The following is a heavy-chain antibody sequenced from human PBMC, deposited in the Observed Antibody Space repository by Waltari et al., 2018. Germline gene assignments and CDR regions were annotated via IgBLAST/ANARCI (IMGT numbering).Heavy chain of an antibody. J-gene: IGHJ4*02. V-gene: IGHV4-59*01. CDR3: ARVDSGYSLGYFDY. CDR1: GGSLSSYY. D-gene: IGHD3-22*01. CDR2: IYYSGSN. Sequence: QVQLQESGPGLVKPSETLSLTCTVSGGSLSSYYWSWIRQPPGKGLEWIGYIYYSGSNNYNPSLKSRVTISVDTSKNQFSLKLSSVTAADTAVYYCARVDSGYSLGYFDYWGQGTLVTVSS.